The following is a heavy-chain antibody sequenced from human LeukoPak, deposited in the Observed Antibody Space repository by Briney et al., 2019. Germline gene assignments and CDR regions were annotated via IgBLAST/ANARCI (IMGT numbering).Heavy chain of an antibody. V-gene: IGHV4-30-2*01. J-gene: IGHJ3*02. D-gene: IGHD3-9*01. CDR2: IFQSGST. CDR3: ARGGIMYDDILPSHDAFDI. CDR1: GGSISSGGYS. Sequence: SETLSLTCAVSGGSISSGGYSWSWIRQPPGKGLDWIGYIFQSGSTYYNPSLKSRVTISIDRSKNQFSLKLTSVTAADTAVYYCARGGIMYDDILPSHDAFDIWGQGTMVTVSS.